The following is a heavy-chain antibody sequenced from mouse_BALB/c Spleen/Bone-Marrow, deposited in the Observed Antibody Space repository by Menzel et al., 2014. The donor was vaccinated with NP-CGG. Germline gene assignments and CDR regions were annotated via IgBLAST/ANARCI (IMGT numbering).Heavy chain of an antibody. D-gene: IGHD2-1*01. CDR2: IRNKANGYTT. J-gene: IGHJ2*01. Sequence: EVHLVESGGGLVQPGGFLRLSCATSGFTFTDHYMSWVRQPPGKALEWLGFIRNKANGYTTEYSASVKGRFTISRGNSQSIVYLQMNTLRAEDSATYYCARDYLYYFDYWGQGTTLTVSS. CDR3: ARDYLYYFDY. V-gene: IGHV7-3*02. CDR1: GFTFTDHY.